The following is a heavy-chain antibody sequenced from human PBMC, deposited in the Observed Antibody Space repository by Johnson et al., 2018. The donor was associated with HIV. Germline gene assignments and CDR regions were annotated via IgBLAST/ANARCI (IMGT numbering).Heavy chain of an antibody. CDR2: ISDDGNNK. CDR1: GFTFSSYA. J-gene: IGHJ3*02. D-gene: IGHD5-12*01. Sequence: QVQLVEFGGGVVQPGRSLRLSCAASGFTFSSYAMHWVRQAPGKGLEWVAVISDDGNNKYYADSVKGRFIISRDSSKKTLYLQMNSLRAEDTAVYYCARELTYSGYDVYAFDIWGQGTMVTVSS. CDR3: ARELTYSGYDVYAFDI. V-gene: IGHV3-30*14.